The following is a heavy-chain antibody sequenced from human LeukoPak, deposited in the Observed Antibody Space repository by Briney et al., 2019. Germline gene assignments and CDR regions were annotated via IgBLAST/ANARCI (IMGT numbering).Heavy chain of an antibody. CDR3: ARGSSGRSYYYYYMDV. Sequence: GASVKVSCKASGYTFTGYYMHWVRQAPGQGLEWMGWINPNSGGTNYAQKFQGRVTMTRDTAISTAYMELSRLRSDDTAVYYCARGSSGRSYYYYYMDVWGKGTTVTVSS. V-gene: IGHV1-2*02. D-gene: IGHD6-19*01. J-gene: IGHJ6*03. CDR1: GYTFTGYY. CDR2: INPNSGGT.